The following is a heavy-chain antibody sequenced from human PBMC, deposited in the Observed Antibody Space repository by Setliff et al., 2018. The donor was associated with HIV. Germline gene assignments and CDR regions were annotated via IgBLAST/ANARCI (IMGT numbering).Heavy chain of an antibody. Sequence: ASVKVSCKASGGTFGRFGIRWVRQAPGQGLEWMGGIIPTFTRANYAQKFQARVIITTDKSTSTAFMELTSLTSEDTAVYYCARSVHSLYGDYATYFDPWGQGTQVTVSS. V-gene: IGHV1-69*05. CDR1: GGTFGRFG. J-gene: IGHJ5*02. D-gene: IGHD4-17*01. CDR3: ARSVHSLYGDYATYFDP. CDR2: IIPTFTRA.